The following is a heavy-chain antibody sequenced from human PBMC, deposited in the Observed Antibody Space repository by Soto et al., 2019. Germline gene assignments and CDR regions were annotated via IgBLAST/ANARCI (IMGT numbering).Heavy chain of an antibody. CDR3: ARRLRYCSSTSCYTGIGYHYGMDV. CDR1: GYSFTSYW. CDR2: IDPSDSYT. D-gene: IGHD2-2*02. V-gene: IGHV5-10-1*01. J-gene: IGHJ6*02. Sequence: GESLKISCTGSGYSFTSYWISWVRQMPGKGLEWMGRIDPSDSYTNYSPSFQGHVTISADKSISTAYLQWSSLKASDTAMYYCARRLRYCSSTSCYTGIGYHYGMDVWGQGTTVTVSS.